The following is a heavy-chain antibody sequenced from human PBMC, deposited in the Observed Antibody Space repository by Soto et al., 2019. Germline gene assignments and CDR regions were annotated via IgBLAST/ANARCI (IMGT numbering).Heavy chain of an antibody. CDR3: APSYGNAWYIX. Sequence: SETLSLTCSFSGDSVTSHYLTWIRQSPEKGLEWIGYMHYTGFSHYNPSLKSRLTISVDKSKNQFTLQLTSVTVADTAVYYCAPSYGNAWYIXWGQGTQVTVSS. J-gene: IGHJ4*02. CDR1: GDSVTSHY. V-gene: IGHV4-59*02. CDR2: MHYTGFS. D-gene: IGHD6-13*01.